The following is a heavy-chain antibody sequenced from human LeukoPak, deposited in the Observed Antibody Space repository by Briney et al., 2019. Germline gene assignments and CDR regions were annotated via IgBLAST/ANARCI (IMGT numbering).Heavy chain of an antibody. J-gene: IGHJ4*02. CDR1: TFTFSSYS. CDR3: ARDSGAGATPPFDY. V-gene: IGHV3-48*01. D-gene: IGHD1-26*01. Sequence: PGGSLRLSCATSTFTFSSYSMNWVRQAPGKGLEWVSYSEYSGTTSYYADSVKGRFTISRDNSKNTLYLQMNSLRAGDTAVYYCARDSGAGATPPFDYWGQGTLVTVSS. CDR2: SEYSGTTS.